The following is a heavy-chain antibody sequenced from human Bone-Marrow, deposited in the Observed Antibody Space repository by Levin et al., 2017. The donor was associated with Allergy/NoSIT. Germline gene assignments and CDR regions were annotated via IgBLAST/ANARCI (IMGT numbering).Heavy chain of an antibody. Sequence: SCTASGFTFSNYALSWVRQTPGKGLEWVSAISGSGGGTYYADSVKGRFTISRDNSKNTLYLQMNSLRAEDTAVYYCAKGATVATFHVPFDSWGQGTLVTVSS. CDR2: ISGSGGGT. D-gene: IGHD4-17*01. CDR3: AKGATVATFHVPFDS. J-gene: IGHJ4*02. CDR1: GFTFSNYA. V-gene: IGHV3-23*01.